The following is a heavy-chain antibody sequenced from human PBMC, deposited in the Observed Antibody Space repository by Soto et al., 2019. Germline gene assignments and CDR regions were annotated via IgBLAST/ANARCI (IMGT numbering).Heavy chain of an antibody. J-gene: IGHJ4*02. CDR1: GFTFSDYY. D-gene: IGHD6-19*01. CDR3: ARDRGAVAGQYFDF. V-gene: IGHV3-11*05. CDR2: ISSSGTST. Sequence: PGGSLRLSCAVSGFTFSDYYMSWIRQAPGKGLEWISYISSSGTSTKHADSVKGRFIISRDNAQNSLFLQMNSLRVEDTAIYYCARDRGAVAGQYFDFWGQGT.